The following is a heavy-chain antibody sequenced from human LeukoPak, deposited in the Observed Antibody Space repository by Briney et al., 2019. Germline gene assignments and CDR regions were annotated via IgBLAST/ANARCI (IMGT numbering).Heavy chain of an antibody. CDR2: IYHSGST. D-gene: IGHD2-15*01. Sequence: PSETLSLTCTVSGYSISSDYYWGWIRQPPGKGLEWIGSIYHSGSTYYNPSLKSRVTISVDTSKNQFSLKLSSVTAADTAVYYCARDYEDIVVVVAATGSFDIWGQGTMVTVSS. J-gene: IGHJ3*02. V-gene: IGHV4-38-2*02. CDR3: ARDYEDIVVVVAATGSFDI. CDR1: GYSISSDYY.